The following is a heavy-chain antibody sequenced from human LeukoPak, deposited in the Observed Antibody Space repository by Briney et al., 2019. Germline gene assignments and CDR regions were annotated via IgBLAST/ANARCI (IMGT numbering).Heavy chain of an antibody. V-gene: IGHV3-7*01. J-gene: IGHJ6*02. CDR1: GFTFSSYG. CDR2: INQDGSEK. Sequence: GGSLRLSCAASGFTFSSYGMSWVRQAPGKGLEWVSNINQDGSEKNYVDSVKGRFTISRDNAKNTLFLQMNSLRAEDTAVYYCARGHGMDVWGQGTTVTVSS. CDR3: ARGHGMDV.